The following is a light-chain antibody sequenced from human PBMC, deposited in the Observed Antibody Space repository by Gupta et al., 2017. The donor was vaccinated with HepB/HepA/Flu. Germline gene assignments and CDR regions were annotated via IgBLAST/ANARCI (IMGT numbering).Light chain of an antibody. CDR3: HQYGSSSWT. CDR1: QTVSSTY. CDR2: AAS. Sequence: EIVLTQSPGTLSLSPGERATLSCRTSQTVSSTYLAWYQQKPGQAPRLLIYAASNRATGIPDRCSGSGSGTDFTLTISRLEPEDFAVYYCHQYGSSSWTFGQGTEVEIK. J-gene: IGKJ1*01. V-gene: IGKV3-20*01.